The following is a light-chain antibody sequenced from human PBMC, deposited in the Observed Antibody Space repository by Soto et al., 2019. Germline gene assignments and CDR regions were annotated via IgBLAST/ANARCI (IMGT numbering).Light chain of an antibody. Sequence: QSALTQPASVSGSPGQSITISCTGTSSDVGGYKFVSWYQQHPGKAPKLMIYEVSNRPSGVSNRFSGSKSGNTASLTISGLQAEDEADYFCCSYAGTYTVFFGGGTKVTVL. V-gene: IGLV2-14*01. CDR1: SSDVGGYKF. CDR3: CSYAGTYTVF. J-gene: IGLJ2*01. CDR2: EVS.